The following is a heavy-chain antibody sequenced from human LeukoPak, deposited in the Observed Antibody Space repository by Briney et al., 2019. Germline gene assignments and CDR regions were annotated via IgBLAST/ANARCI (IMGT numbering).Heavy chain of an antibody. D-gene: IGHD5-24*01. CDR2: INSDGSST. CDR3: ARAGGGGYNYFDY. CDR1: GFTFSSYW. J-gene: IGHJ4*02. Sequence: GGSLRLSCAASGFTFSSYWMHWVRQAPGKGLVWVSRINSDGSSTSYADSVKGRFTISRDNAKNTLYLQMNSLRAEDTALYYCARAGGGGYNYFDYWGQGTLVTVSS. V-gene: IGHV3-74*01.